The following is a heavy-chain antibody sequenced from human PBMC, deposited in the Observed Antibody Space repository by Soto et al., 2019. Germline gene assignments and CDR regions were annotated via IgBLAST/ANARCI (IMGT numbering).Heavy chain of an antibody. CDR1: GFTFSSYS. Sequence: EVQLVESGGGLVKPGGSLRLSCAASGFTFSSYSMNWVRQAPGKGLEWVSSISSSSSYIYYADSVKGRFTISRDNAKNALKLQVNSTGAEETAVYYGARDVRCCSIWTALGAVDFWGQGTMVTVSS. CDR3: ARDVRCCSIWTALGAVDF. CDR2: ISSSSSYI. D-gene: IGHD2-21*01. V-gene: IGHV3-21*01. J-gene: IGHJ3*01.